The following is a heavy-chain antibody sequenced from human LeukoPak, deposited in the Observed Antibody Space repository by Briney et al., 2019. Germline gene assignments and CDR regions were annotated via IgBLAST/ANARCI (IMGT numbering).Heavy chain of an antibody. J-gene: IGHJ4*02. CDR2: INPNSGGT. V-gene: IGHV1-2*02. D-gene: IGHD3-9*01. CDR3: ARGSDYDILTGYYPHFDY. CDR1: GYTFTGYY. Sequence: ASVKVSCKASGYTFTGYYMHWVRQAPGQGLEWMGWINPNSGGTNYAQKFQGRVTMTRDTSISTAYMGLSRLRSDDTAVYYCARGSDYDILTGYYPHFDYWGQGTLVTVSS.